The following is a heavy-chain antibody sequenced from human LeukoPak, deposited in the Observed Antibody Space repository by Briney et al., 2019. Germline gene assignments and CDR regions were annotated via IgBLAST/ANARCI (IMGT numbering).Heavy chain of an antibody. V-gene: IGHV3-74*01. CDR3: VRDDYGDYLFDY. CDR1: GFTFSSNW. Sequence: GGSLRLSCAASGFTFSSNWMHWVRQAPGKGLVWVSRINSDGSSTSYADSVKGRFTISRDNAKNTLYLQMNSLRAEDMAVYFCVRDDYGDYLFDYWGQGTLVTVSS. D-gene: IGHD4-17*01. J-gene: IGHJ4*02. CDR2: INSDGSST.